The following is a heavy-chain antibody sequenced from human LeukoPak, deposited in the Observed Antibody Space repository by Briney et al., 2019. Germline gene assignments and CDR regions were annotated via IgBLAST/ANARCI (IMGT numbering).Heavy chain of an antibody. CDR1: GYLFTSYG. Sequence: ASLKVSCKTSGYLFTSYGITWVRQAPGQGLEWMGWISGYNGKTNYAEKLQGRVTMTIDTSTTTAYMELTSLRFDDTAVYYCARALRAYHDSSGYYHQPDAFDFWGQGTVVSVSS. CDR3: ARALRAYHDSSGYYHQPDAFDF. J-gene: IGHJ3*01. D-gene: IGHD3-22*01. V-gene: IGHV1-18*01. CDR2: ISGYNGKT.